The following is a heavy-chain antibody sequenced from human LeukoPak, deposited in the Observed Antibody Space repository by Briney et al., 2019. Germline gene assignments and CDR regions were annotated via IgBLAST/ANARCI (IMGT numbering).Heavy chain of an antibody. D-gene: IGHD3/OR15-3a*01. CDR1: GFTVSSNY. V-gene: IGHV3-30*03. J-gene: IGHJ4*02. Sequence: GGSLRLSCAASGFTVSSNYMSWVRQAPGKGLEWLAVITSDGSKNYYADSVRGRFTISRDNSKKTLFLHMSGLRVEDTAVYYYARTRTFDYWGQGSLVIVSS. CDR2: ITSDGSKN. CDR3: ARTRTFDY.